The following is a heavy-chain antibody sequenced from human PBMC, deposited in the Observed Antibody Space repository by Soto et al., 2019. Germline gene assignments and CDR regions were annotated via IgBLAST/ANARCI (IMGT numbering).Heavy chain of an antibody. Sequence: SETLSLTCTVSGGSISSYYWSWIRQPPGKGLEWIGYIYYSGSTNYNPSLKSRVTISVDTSKNQFSLKLSSVTAADTAVYYCARYDYGDLAFDPWGQGTLVTVSS. D-gene: IGHD4-17*01. V-gene: IGHV4-59*01. CDR2: IYYSGST. CDR3: ARYDYGDLAFDP. J-gene: IGHJ5*02. CDR1: GGSISSYY.